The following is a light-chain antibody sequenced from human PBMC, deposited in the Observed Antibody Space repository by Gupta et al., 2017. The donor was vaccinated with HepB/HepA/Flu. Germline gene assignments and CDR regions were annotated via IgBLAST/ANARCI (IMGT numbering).Light chain of an antibody. CDR2: GAS. CDR1: QSVSTY. J-gene: IGKJ2*01. V-gene: IGKV3-11*01. Sequence: EIVLTQSPATLSLSPGDRATLSCRASQSVSTYLAWYQQRPGQAPRLLIYGASNRATDIPARFSGSGSGTEFTLTISSLEPEDFAVYYCQQRINSMSTFGQGTKLEIK. CDR3: QQRINSMST.